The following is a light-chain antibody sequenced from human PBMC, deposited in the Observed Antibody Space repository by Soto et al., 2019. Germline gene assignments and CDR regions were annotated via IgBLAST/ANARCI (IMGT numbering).Light chain of an antibody. Sequence: QSALTQPASVSGSPGQSITISCTGTSSDVGGYNYVSWYQRHPGKAPKLMIYDVSNRPSGVSNRFSGSKSGNTASLTISGLQAEDEADYYCSSYTSSSTLLYVFGTGTKVT. V-gene: IGLV2-14*01. CDR1: SSDVGGYNY. CDR3: SSYTSSSTLLYV. CDR2: DVS. J-gene: IGLJ1*01.